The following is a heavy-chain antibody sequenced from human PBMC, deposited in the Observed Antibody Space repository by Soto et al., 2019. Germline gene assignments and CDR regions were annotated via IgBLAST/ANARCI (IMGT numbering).Heavy chain of an antibody. CDR1: GGSISSYY. D-gene: IGHD2-2*01. CDR3: ARDGLGYCSSTSCYDYYYGMDV. Sequence: SETLSLTCTVSGGSISSYYWSWIRQPPGKGLEWIGYIYYSGSTNYNPSLKSRVTISVDTSKNQFSLKLSSVTAADTAVYYCARDGLGYCSSTSCYDYYYGMDVWGQGTTVTVSS. CDR2: IYYSGST. J-gene: IGHJ6*02. V-gene: IGHV4-59*01.